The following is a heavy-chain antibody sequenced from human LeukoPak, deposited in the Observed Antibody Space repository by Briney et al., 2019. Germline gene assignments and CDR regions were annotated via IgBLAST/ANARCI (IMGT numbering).Heavy chain of an antibody. Sequence: SETLSLTCTVSGGSISSSSYYWGWIRQPPGKGLEWIGNIYYSGSTYYNPSLKSRVTIPVDTSKNQFSLKLSSVTAADTAVYYCARRRDYYDSSGTYDYWGQGTLVTVSS. CDR3: ARRRDYYDSSGTYDY. CDR2: IYYSGST. CDR1: GGSISSSSYY. V-gene: IGHV4-39*01. D-gene: IGHD3-22*01. J-gene: IGHJ4*02.